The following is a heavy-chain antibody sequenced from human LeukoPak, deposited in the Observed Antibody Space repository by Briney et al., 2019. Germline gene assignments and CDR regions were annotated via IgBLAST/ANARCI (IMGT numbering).Heavy chain of an antibody. CDR3: ARRGGYSGYDLGY. CDR1: GFTFSSYG. CDR2: INTDGSST. J-gene: IGHJ4*02. Sequence: PGGSLRLSCAASGFTFSSYGMHWVRQAPGKGLVWVSRINTDGSSTTYADSVKGRFTISRDNAENTLYLQMNRLRAEDTAVYYCARRGGYSGYDLGYWGQGTLVTVSS. D-gene: IGHD5-12*01. V-gene: IGHV3-74*01.